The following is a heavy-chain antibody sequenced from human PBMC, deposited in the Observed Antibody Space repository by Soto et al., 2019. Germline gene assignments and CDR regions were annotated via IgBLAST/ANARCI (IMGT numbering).Heavy chain of an antibody. CDR3: VSWVSPHFDY. Sequence: EVQLLESGGGLVQPGGSLRLSCAVSGLTFRNPAMSWVRQAPGKGLEWVSTIAPIGYSTHYAGSVEGRFTISRDDSKSTLDLQMNSLRADDTAVYYCVSWVSPHFDYWGQGTLVSVSS. V-gene: IGHV3-23*01. CDR1: GLTFRNPA. CDR2: IAPIGYST. J-gene: IGHJ4*02. D-gene: IGHD2-8*01.